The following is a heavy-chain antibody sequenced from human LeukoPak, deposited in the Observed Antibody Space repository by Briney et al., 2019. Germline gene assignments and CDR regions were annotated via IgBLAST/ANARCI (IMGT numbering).Heavy chain of an antibody. CDR1: GFTVSSKY. Sequence: GGSLRLSCGASGFTVSSKYMTWVRQAPGKGLEWVSAIYMDGRTFYPDSVKGRFTISRDSSKNTLYLQMNSLRVEDSAVYFCARNGVGTVGFRAFDVWGRGTMVTVSS. CDR2: IYMDGRT. D-gene: IGHD1-26*01. CDR3: ARNGVGTVGFRAFDV. V-gene: IGHV3-66*01. J-gene: IGHJ3*01.